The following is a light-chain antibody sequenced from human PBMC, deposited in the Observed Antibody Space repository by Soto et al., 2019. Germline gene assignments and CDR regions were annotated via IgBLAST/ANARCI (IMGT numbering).Light chain of an antibody. Sequence: EIVLTQSPGTRSLSPGERATLSCSAIQSVSSSYLAWYQQKPGQAPRLLIYGASSRATGIPDRFSGSGSGTDFTLTISSLQPEDFATYYCQQLNSYPFTFGQGTRLEI. CDR1: QSVSSSY. CDR3: QQLNSYPFT. CDR2: GAS. J-gene: IGKJ5*01. V-gene: IGKV3-20*01.